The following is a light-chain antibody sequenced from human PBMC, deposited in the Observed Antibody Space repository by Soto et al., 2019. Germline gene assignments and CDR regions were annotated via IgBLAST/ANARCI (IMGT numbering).Light chain of an antibody. CDR2: DAS. Sequence: EIVLTQSPANLSLSPGERATLSYRASQSVSSYLAWYQQKPGQAPRLLIYDASNRATGIPARFSGSGSGTDFTLTISSLEPEDFAVYYCQQRSNWPPYTFGQGTKLEIK. CDR1: QSVSSY. V-gene: IGKV3-11*01. CDR3: QQRSNWPPYT. J-gene: IGKJ2*01.